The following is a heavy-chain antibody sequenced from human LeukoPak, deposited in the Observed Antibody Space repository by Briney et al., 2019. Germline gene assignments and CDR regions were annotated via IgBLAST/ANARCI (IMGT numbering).Heavy chain of an antibody. V-gene: IGHV3-23*01. CDR3: AKRHSHGYVGFSYYFDY. CDR1: GFTFSSYA. Sequence: QRWGSLRLSFAASGFTFSSYAMSWVRQAPGKGLEWVSAISGSGGSTYYADSVKGRFTISRDNSKNTLYLQMNSLRAEDTAEYYCAKRHSHGYVGFSYYFDYWGQGTLVTVSS. J-gene: IGHJ4*02. CDR2: ISGSGGST. D-gene: IGHD5-18*01.